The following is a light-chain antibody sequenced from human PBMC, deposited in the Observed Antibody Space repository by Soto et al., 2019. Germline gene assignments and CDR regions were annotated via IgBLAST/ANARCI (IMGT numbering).Light chain of an antibody. CDR2: TVS. Sequence: IQMTQSPSSVSASVGDTVTLSCQTSHGVSGWLAWYQQKPGKAPTLLIYTVSNLQSGVPSRFSGSGSGTDFSLTLTNLQPEDFATYFCQQGKTFPFTFGPGTKVEVK. J-gene: IGKJ3*01. CDR1: HGVSGW. V-gene: IGKV1-12*01. CDR3: QQGKTFPFT.